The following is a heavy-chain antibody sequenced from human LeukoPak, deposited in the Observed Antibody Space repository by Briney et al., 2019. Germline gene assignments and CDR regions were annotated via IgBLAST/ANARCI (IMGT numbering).Heavy chain of an antibody. CDR2: ISGSGGST. J-gene: IGHJ6*02. V-gene: IGHV3-23*01. CDR3: AKEREGPYYYGMDV. D-gene: IGHD1-26*01. Sequence: GGSLRLSCAASGFTFSSYAMSWVRQAPGKGLEWVSAISGSGGSTYYADSVKGRFTISRDTSKNTLYLQRNSLRAEDTAVYYCAKEREGPYYYGMDVWGQGTTVTVSS. CDR1: GFTFSSYA.